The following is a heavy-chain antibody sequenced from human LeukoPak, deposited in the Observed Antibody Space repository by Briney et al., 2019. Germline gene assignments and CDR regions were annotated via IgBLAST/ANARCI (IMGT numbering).Heavy chain of an antibody. CDR3: ARVRDIVVVPAATRNWFDP. D-gene: IGHD2-2*01. CDR1: GCTFSSYT. CDR2: IIPILGIA. V-gene: IGHV1-69*02. J-gene: IGHJ5*02. Sequence: SVKVSCKASGCTFSSYTISWVRQAPGQGLEWMGRIIPILGIANYAQKFKGRVTITADKSTSTAYVELSSLRSEDTAVYYCARVRDIVVVPAATRNWFDPWGQGTLVTVSS.